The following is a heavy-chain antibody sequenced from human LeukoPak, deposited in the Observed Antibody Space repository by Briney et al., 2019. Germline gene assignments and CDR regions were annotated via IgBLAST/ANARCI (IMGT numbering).Heavy chain of an antibody. CDR2: IYHSGST. CDR3: AGEGLAD. V-gene: IGHV4-59*12. Sequence: KPSETLSLTCTVSGGSISSYYWSWIRQPPGKGLEWIGEIYHSGSTNYNPSLKSRVAISVDKSKNQFSLKLSSVTAADTAVYYCAGEGLADWGQGTLVTVSS. J-gene: IGHJ4*02. CDR1: GGSISSYY.